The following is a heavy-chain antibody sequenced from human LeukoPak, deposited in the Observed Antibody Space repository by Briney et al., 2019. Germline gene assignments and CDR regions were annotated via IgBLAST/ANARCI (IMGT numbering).Heavy chain of an antibody. J-gene: IGHJ4*02. CDR3: ASNREGVSRGSGSYSDY. CDR2: IIPIFGTA. V-gene: IGHV1-69*13. Sequence: SVKVSCKASGGTFSSYAISWVRQAPGQGLEWMGGIIPIFGTANYAQKFQGRVTITADESTSTAHMELSSLRSEDTAVYYCASNREGVSRGSGSYSDYWGQGTLVTVSS. D-gene: IGHD3-10*01. CDR1: GGTFSSYA.